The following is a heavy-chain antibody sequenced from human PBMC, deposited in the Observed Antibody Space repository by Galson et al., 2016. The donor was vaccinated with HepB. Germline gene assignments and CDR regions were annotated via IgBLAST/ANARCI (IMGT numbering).Heavy chain of an antibody. Sequence: SLRLSCAASGFAVSKYQMTWVRQAPGKGLEWVSVISGSGGTTHYADSVKGRFTISRDNSKNTLYVQMNSLTAEDTAIYYCAKVFLVGTADAYDIWGQGTMVIVSS. CDR3: AKVFLVGTADAYDI. D-gene: IGHD5-12*01. CDR2: ISGSGGTT. CDR1: GFAVSKYQ. J-gene: IGHJ3*02. V-gene: IGHV3-23*01.